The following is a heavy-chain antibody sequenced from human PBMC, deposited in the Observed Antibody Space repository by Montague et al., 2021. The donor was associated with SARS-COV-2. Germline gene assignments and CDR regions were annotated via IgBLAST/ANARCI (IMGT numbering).Heavy chain of an antibody. CDR3: ARWDPQTLTLIGLRGKSASDY. V-gene: IGHV4-34*01. Sequence: SETLSLTCAVYGGSFSGYYWTWIRKSPAKGLEWIAEVNHSGTTNSCFNPSLRSRVTISVDTSKSQFSLMLSSVTAADTGVYYCARWDPQTLTLIGLRGKSASDYWGQGTLVTVSS. CDR1: GGSFSGYY. D-gene: IGHD4-23*01. CDR2: VNHSGTT. J-gene: IGHJ4*02.